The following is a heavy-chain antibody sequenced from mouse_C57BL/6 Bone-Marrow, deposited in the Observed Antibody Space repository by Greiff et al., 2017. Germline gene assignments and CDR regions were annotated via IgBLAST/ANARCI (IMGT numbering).Heavy chain of an antibody. CDR3: ARRFDDYDVAWFAY. Sequence: EVKLVESGGGLVQPGGSLKLSCAASGFTFSDYYMYWVRQPPEKRLEWVAYISNGGGSTYYPDTVKGRFTISRDNAKNTLYRQMSRLKSEDTAMYYWARRFDDYDVAWFAYWGQGTLVTVSA. J-gene: IGHJ3*01. D-gene: IGHD2-4*01. CDR1: GFTFSDYY. V-gene: IGHV5-12*01. CDR2: ISNGGGST.